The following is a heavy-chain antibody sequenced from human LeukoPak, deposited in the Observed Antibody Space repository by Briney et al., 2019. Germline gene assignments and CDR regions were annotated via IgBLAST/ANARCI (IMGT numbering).Heavy chain of an antibody. CDR1: GYTFTGYY. Sequence: ASVKVSCKASGYTFTGYYMHWVRQAPGQGLEWMGWINPNSGGTNYAQKFQGRVTMTRDTSISTAYMELSRLRSDDTAVYYCARVALLWFGELLWLDPWGQGTLVTVSS. V-gene: IGHV1-2*02. D-gene: IGHD3-10*01. CDR3: ARVALLWFGELLWLDP. CDR2: INPNSGGT. J-gene: IGHJ5*02.